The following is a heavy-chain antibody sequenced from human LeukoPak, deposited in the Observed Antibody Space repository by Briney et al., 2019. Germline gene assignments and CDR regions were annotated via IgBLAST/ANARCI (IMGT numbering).Heavy chain of an antibody. D-gene: IGHD6-13*01. Sequence: GGSLRLSCAASGFTFSTYNMNWVRQAPGKGLEWASYISYSSSNIYYADSVKGRFTISRDYAKNSLYLQMNSLRAEDTAVYYCARMAAAGYFDYWGQGTLVTVSS. V-gene: IGHV3-48*01. CDR3: ARMAAAGYFDY. CDR2: ISYSSSNI. CDR1: GFTFSTYN. J-gene: IGHJ4*02.